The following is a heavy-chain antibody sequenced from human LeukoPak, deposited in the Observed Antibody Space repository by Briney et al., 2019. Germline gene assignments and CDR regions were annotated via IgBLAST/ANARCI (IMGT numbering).Heavy chain of an antibody. Sequence: GESLKISCKGGGYSFTNYWIVWVRQMPGKGLEWMGVIYYDDSETQYSPSFQGQVTISVDKSISTVYLQWSALKASDSAIYYCARLGVVRGVSLKRSGGHWFDPWGQGTLVTVSS. D-gene: IGHD3-10*02. J-gene: IGHJ5*02. CDR1: GYSFTNYW. V-gene: IGHV5-51*01. CDR3: ARLGVVRGVSLKRSGGHWFDP. CDR2: IYYDDSET.